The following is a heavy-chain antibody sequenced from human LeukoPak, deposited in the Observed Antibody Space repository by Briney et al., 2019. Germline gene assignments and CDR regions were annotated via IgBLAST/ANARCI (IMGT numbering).Heavy chain of an antibody. CDR3: ARDPGDVDTAMVGAFDI. CDR1: GYTFTGYY. V-gene: IGHV1-2*04. J-gene: IGHJ3*02. CDR2: INPNSGGT. D-gene: IGHD5-18*01. Sequence: ASVKVSCKASGYTFTGYYMHWVRQAPGQGLEWMGWINPNSGGTNYAQKFQGWVTMTRDTSISTAYMELSRLRSDDTAVYYCARDPGDVDTAMVGAFDIWGQGTMVTVSS.